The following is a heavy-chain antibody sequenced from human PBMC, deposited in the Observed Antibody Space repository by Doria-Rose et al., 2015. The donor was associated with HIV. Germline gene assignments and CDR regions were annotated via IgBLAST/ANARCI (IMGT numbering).Heavy chain of an antibody. D-gene: IGHD6-13*01. CDR2: IYLSGST. Sequence: GKCLEWIGRIYLSGSTNYNPSLKSRVTISIDTSKNQFSLKLRSVTAADTAVYYCASLYSSSPYYFDYWGQGTLVTVSS. J-gene: IGHJ4*02. CDR3: ASLYSSSPYYFDY. V-gene: IGHV4-61*02.